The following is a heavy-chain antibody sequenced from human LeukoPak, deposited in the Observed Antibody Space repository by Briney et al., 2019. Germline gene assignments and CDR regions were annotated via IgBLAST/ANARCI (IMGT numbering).Heavy chain of an antibody. Sequence: GGSLRLSCSASGFTFNRFYLHWVRQAPGKGLEFVSHISSNGATTYYADSVKGRFTISRDNSKNTLYLQMSSLRADDTAVYYCVKDRSIAAPNNDSFDSWGQGALVTVSS. CDR2: ISSNGATT. V-gene: IGHV3-64D*06. CDR1: GFTFNRFY. D-gene: IGHD6-6*01. J-gene: IGHJ4*02. CDR3: VKDRSIAAPNNDSFDS.